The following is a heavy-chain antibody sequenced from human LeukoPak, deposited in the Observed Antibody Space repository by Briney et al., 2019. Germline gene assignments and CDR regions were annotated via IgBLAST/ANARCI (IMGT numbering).Heavy chain of an antibody. Sequence: GGSLRLSCAASGFTFSGYAMSWVRQAPGKGLEWVSAISGSGGSTYYADSVKGRFTISRDNSKNTLYLQMNSLRAEDTAVYYCAKDKSITIFGVVPNDYWGQGTLVTVSS. V-gene: IGHV3-23*01. CDR3: AKDKSITIFGVVPNDY. CDR2: ISGSGGST. D-gene: IGHD3-3*01. CDR1: GFTFSGYA. J-gene: IGHJ4*02.